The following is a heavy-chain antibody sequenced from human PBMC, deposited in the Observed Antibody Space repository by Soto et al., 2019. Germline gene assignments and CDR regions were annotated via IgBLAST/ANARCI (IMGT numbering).Heavy chain of an antibody. CDR3: ARERPDGARLDP. CDR1: GGSFSGYI. J-gene: IGHJ5*02. D-gene: IGHD6-6*01. V-gene: IGHV4-34*01. Sequence: SETLSLTCDVYGGSFSGYIWTWIRQTPGKGLQWIGQINHSGSANYNPSLKSRVTISVDTSKNQFSLKLSSVTAADTAVYYCARERPDGARLDPWGQGTLVTVSS. CDR2: INHSGSA.